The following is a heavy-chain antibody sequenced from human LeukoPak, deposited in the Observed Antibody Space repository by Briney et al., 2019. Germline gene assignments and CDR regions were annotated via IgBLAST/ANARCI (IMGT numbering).Heavy chain of an antibody. CDR3: TTLTTD. D-gene: IGHD1-1*01. Sequence: GESLRLSCAASGFTFSSYSMNWVRQAPGKGLEWVGRIKSETDGGTTDYAAPVRGRFTISRDDSKNTLYLQMNSLKTEDTAVYYCTTLTTDWGQGTLVTVSS. CDR1: GFTFSSYS. V-gene: IGHV3-15*01. CDR2: IKSETDGGTT. J-gene: IGHJ4*02.